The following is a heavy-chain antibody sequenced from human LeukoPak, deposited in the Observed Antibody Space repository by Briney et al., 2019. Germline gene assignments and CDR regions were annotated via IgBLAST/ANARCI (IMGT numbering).Heavy chain of an antibody. CDR3: ARGSSTRNWYFDL. V-gene: IGHV4-34*01. Sequence: KPSETLSLTCTVSGGSISSYYWNWIRQPPGKGLEWIGEIDHSGSTNHNPSLESRVTTSVDTSKNQFSLRLSSVTAADTAVYYCARGSSTRNWYFDLWGRGTLVTVSS. CDR1: GGSISSYY. J-gene: IGHJ2*01. CDR2: IDHSGST.